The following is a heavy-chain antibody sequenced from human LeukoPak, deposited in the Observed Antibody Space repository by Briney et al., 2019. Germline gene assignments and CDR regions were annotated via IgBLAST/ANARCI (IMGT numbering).Heavy chain of an antibody. D-gene: IGHD2-2*02. Sequence: GGSLRLSYAASGFTFSSYAMSWVRQAPGKGLEWVSAISGSGGSTYYADSVKGRFTISRDNSKNTLYLQMNSLRAEDTAVYYCARVLDVLVPAAILDYWGQGTLVTVSS. CDR3: ARVLDVLVPAAILDY. CDR2: ISGSGGST. CDR1: GFTFSSYA. V-gene: IGHV3-23*01. J-gene: IGHJ4*02.